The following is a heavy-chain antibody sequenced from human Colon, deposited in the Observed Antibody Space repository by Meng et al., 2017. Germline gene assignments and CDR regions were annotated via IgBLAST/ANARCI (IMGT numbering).Heavy chain of an antibody. J-gene: IGHJ5*02. D-gene: IGHD6-19*01. CDR2: HLYGGAT. V-gene: IGHV4-39*07. CDR3: ARKAAVANNWFDP. CDR1: VVSLTSTTNQ. Sequence: LQLSGAGPELWKPPEPPSPTCPLSVVSLTSTTNQWGWSRQSPGKGLEWIASHLYGGATHHNPSLKGRVTISVDTSKNQFSLNLNSLTAADTAMYFCARKAAVANNWFDPWGQGTLVTVSS.